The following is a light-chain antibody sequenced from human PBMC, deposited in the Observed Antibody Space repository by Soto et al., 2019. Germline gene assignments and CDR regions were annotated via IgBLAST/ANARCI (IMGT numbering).Light chain of an antibody. CDR1: SGDVGGYDY. V-gene: IGLV2-8*01. Sequence: QSVLTQPPSASGSPGQSVTISCTGTSGDVGGYDYVSWYQQRPGKAPELLIHEVTKRPSGVPDRFSGSKSGNTASLTVSGLQAEDEADYYCSSYAGRTLYVFGTGTKVTVL. CDR2: EVT. CDR3: SSYAGRTLYV. J-gene: IGLJ1*01.